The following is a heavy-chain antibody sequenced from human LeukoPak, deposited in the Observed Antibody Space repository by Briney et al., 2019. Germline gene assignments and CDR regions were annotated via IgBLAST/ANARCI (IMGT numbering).Heavy chain of an antibody. CDR3: AKGGGSSWYYFDY. V-gene: IGHV3-23*01. CDR1: GSTFSSYA. J-gene: IGHJ4*02. CDR2: ISGSGGST. D-gene: IGHD6-13*01. Sequence: GGSLRLSCAASGSTFSSYAMSWVRQAPGKGLEWVSAISGSGGSTYYADSVKGRFTISRDNSKNTLYLQMNSLRAEDTAVYYCAKGGGSSWYYFDYWGQGTLVTVSS.